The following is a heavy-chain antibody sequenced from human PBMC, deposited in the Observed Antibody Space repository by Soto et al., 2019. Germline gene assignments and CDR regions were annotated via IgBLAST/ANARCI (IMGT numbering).Heavy chain of an antibody. CDR1: GFTFSSYW. V-gene: IGHV3-74*01. Sequence: GGSLRLSCAASGFTFSSYWMHWVRQAPGKGLVWVSRINSDGSSTSYADSVKGRFTISRDNAKNTLYLQMNSLRAEDTAVYYCARQYSSSWYSYRDYYGMDVWGHGTTVTVSS. J-gene: IGHJ6*02. D-gene: IGHD6-13*01. CDR3: ARQYSSSWYSYRDYYGMDV. CDR2: INSDGSST.